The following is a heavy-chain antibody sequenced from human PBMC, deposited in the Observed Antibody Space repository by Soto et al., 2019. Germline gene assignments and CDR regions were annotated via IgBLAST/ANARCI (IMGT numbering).Heavy chain of an antibody. J-gene: IGHJ6*02. D-gene: IGHD4-17*01. CDR1: GFTFSSYS. Sequence: PGGSLRLSCAASGFTFSSYSMNWVRQAPGKGLEWVSSISSSSSYIYYADSVKGRFTISRDNAKNSLYLQMNSLRAEDTAVYYCARDWTHYGDYVHYYYGMDVWGQGTTVTVSS. V-gene: IGHV3-21*01. CDR3: ARDWTHYGDYVHYYYGMDV. CDR2: ISSSSSYI.